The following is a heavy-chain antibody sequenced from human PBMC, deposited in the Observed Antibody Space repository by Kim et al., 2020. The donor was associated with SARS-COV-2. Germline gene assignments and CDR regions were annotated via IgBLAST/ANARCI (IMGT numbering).Heavy chain of an antibody. Sequence: GGSLRLSCAASGFTFSNYGMIWVRQAPGKGLEWVSSISDSGDKTFYADSVKGRFTISRDNSENTLYLQMNSLRAEDTAVHYCVRGALRRYQDCDVWGQGTLVTVSS. CDR2: ISDSGDKT. D-gene: IGHD2-2*01. J-gene: IGHJ4*02. V-gene: IGHV3-23*01. CDR1: GFTFSNYG. CDR3: VRGALRRYQDCDV.